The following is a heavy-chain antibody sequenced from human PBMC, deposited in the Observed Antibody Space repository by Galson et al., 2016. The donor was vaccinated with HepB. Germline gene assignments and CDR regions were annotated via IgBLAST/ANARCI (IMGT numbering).Heavy chain of an antibody. V-gene: IGHV3-23*01. CDR3: AKGLYGDYSYFDD. CDR1: GFTFNIYA. D-gene: IGHD4-17*01. CDR2: IAGSGAPT. Sequence: SLRLSCAASGFTFNIYAMSWVRQAPGKGLEWVAAIAGSGAPTNYADSVKGRFTISRDNSKNTLYLQMNSLRAEDTAVYYCAKGLYGDYSYFDDWGQGTLVTVSP. J-gene: IGHJ4*02.